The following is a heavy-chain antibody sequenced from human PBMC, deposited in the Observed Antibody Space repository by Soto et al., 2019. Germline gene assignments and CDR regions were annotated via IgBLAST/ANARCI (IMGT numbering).Heavy chain of an antibody. V-gene: IGHV3-7*05. CDR2: IKQDGSEK. CDR3: ARDVYDSSGNNWFDP. CDR1: GFTFSSYW. J-gene: IGHJ5*02. Sequence: GGSLRLSCAASGFTFSSYWMSWVRQAPGKGLEWVANIKQDGSEKYYVDSVKGRFTISRDNAKNSLYLQMNSLRAEDTAVYYCARDVYDSSGNNWFDPWGQGTLVTVSS. D-gene: IGHD3-22*01.